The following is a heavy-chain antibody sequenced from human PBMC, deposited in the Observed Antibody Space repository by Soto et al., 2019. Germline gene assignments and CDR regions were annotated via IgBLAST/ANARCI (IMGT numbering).Heavy chain of an antibody. V-gene: IGHV3-72*01. CDR2: IRNKANNYHT. D-gene: IGHD3-16*01. CDR3: ARGQLGDLPLKAYDF. Sequence: GGSLRLSCAASGFTFSDHYLDWVRQAAGKGLEWVGRIRNKANNYHTKYAASGKARFNISKDYSRASLYLQMNSLKIEDTAVYYFARGQLGDLPLKAYDFWGQGTIVTVSS. CDR1: GFTFSDHY. J-gene: IGHJ3*01.